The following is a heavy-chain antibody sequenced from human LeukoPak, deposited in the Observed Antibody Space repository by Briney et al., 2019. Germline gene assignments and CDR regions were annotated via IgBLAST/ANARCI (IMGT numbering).Heavy chain of an antibody. CDR1: GYSFTSYF. V-gene: IGHV1-46*01. CDR2: LNPSDGST. CDR3: ARDLGSGQHGTIPGGLDY. J-gene: IGHJ4*02. Sequence: ASVEVSCKASGYSFTSYFIHWVRQAPGQGLEWVGVLNPSDGSTTYAQKFQGRVTMTRDTSTSTACMDLNSLKSEDTAVFYCARDLGSGQHGTIPGGLDYWGQGTLVTVSA. D-gene: IGHD1-7*01.